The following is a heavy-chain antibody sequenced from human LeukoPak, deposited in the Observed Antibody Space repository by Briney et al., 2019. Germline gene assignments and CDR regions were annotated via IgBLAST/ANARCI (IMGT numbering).Heavy chain of an antibody. CDR2: INPKSGAT. J-gene: IGHJ5*02. CDR3: ARDLAAISTGSHNWFDP. Sequence: ASVKVSCKASGYSFTGYYMHWVRQAPGQGLEWMGWINPKSGATKYAQKFQGRVTMTRDTSISTVFMELSRLTSDDTAVYYCARDLAAISTGSHNWFDPWGQGTLVTVFS. V-gene: IGHV1-2*02. CDR1: GYSFTGYY. D-gene: IGHD2/OR15-2a*01.